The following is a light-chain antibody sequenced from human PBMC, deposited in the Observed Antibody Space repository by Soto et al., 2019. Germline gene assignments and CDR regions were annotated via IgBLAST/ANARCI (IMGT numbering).Light chain of an antibody. J-gene: IGKJ1*01. CDR3: QQYNTYPWT. Sequence: DIQVTQFPSTLSASVGDRVTFTCRASQSISSWLAWYQQKPGRAPKLLIYDASTLESGVPSRFSGSGSGTEFTLTISRLQPDDFATYYCQQYNTYPWTFGQGTKVEIK. CDR2: DAS. V-gene: IGKV1-5*01. CDR1: QSISSW.